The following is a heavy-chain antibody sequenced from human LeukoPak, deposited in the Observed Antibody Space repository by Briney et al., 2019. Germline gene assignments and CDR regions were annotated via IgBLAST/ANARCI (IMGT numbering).Heavy chain of an antibody. CDR1: GFTFSSYA. CDR3: AKSSGYSSSWTKFDY. D-gene: IGHD6-13*01. Sequence: GGSLRLSCAASGFTFSSYAMSWVRQAPGKGLEWVSAISGSGGSTYYADSVKGRFTISRDNSKNTLYLQTNSLRAEDTAVYYCAKSSGYSSSWTKFDYWGQGTLVTVSS. CDR2: ISGSGGST. J-gene: IGHJ4*02. V-gene: IGHV3-23*01.